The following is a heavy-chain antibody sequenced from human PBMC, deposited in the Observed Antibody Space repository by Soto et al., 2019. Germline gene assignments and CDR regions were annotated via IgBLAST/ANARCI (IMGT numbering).Heavy chain of an antibody. CDR1: GGSISSYY. V-gene: IGHV4-59*08. Sequence: SETLSLTCTVSGGSISSYYWSWIRQPPGKGLEWIGYIYYSGSTNYNPSLKSRVTISVDTSKNQFSLKLSSVTAADTAVYYCACTYSSSGGTADYWGQGTLVTVSS. CDR3: ACTYSSSGGTADY. D-gene: IGHD6-6*01. CDR2: IYYSGST. J-gene: IGHJ4*02.